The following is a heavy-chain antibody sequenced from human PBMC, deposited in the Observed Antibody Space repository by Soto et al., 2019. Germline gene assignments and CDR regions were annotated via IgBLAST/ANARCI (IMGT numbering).Heavy chain of an antibody. J-gene: IGHJ4*02. CDR2: ITDTGGDA. V-gene: IGHV3-23*01. D-gene: IGHD1-1*01. CDR3: ESRRDRYTD. CDR1: GITFGSRA. Sequence: EVQLLESGGDLIQPGGSLRLSCVASGITFGSRAMSWVRQAPGEGLEWVSTITDTGGDAKYADSVRGRFTISRDNSKKTLYLQMSSLRADDSAVYYCESRRDRYTDWGRGTLVTVSS.